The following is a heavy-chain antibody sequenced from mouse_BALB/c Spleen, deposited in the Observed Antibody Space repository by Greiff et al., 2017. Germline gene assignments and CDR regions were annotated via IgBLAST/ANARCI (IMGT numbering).Heavy chain of an antibody. J-gene: IGHJ4*01. V-gene: IGHV1S81*02. D-gene: IGHD1-1*01. CDR1: GYTFTSYY. CDR3: ARDYGSSHYYAMDY. Sequence: VQLQESGAELVKPGASVKLSCKASGYTFTSYYMYWVKQRPGQGLEWIGEINPSNGGTNFNEKFKSKATLTVDKSSSTAYMQLSSLTSEDSAVYYCARDYGSSHYYAMDYWGQGTSVTVSS. CDR2: INPSNGGT.